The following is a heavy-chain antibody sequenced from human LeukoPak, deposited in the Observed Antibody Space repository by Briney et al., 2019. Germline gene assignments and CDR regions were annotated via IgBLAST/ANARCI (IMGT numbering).Heavy chain of an antibody. J-gene: IGHJ4*02. CDR1: GSTFSGSA. Sequence: GGSLRLSCAASGSTFSGSALHWVRQASGKGLEWVGRIRSTANGYATAYAASVKGRFTISRDDSKNTAYLQMDSLKTEDTAVYYCTGNYYGSGSYADFDYWGQGTLVTVSS. V-gene: IGHV3-73*01. CDR2: IRSTANGYAT. D-gene: IGHD3-10*01. CDR3: TGNYYGSGSYADFDY.